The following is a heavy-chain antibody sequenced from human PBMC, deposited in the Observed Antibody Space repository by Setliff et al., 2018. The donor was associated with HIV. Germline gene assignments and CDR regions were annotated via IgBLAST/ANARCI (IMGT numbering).Heavy chain of an antibody. CDR3: AREKFTFTVVRGVIDS. D-gene: IGHD3-10*01. CDR1: GCTFSSAW. Sequence: GGSLRLSCAASGCTFSSAWMGWVRQAPAKGLEWVANISQDGSATYYVDSVKGRFTMSRDNDKNSLYLQMNSLRAEDTAMYYCAREKFTFTVVRGVIDSWGQGTLVTVSS. J-gene: IGHJ4*02. CDR2: ISQDGSAT. V-gene: IGHV3-7*01.